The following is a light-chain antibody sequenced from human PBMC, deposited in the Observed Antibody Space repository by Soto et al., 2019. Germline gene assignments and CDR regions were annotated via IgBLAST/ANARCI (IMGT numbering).Light chain of an antibody. J-gene: IGKJ1*01. Sequence: VWTQSPDTLSLSPGETANLWGGPSQSVSSRSLAWYQQKPGQAPRLLISGASSRAADIPDRFSGSGSGTDFTLTINRLEPEDFAVYYCQQYDSSPRTFGQGTKVDIK. CDR3: QQYDSSPRT. CDR2: GAS. CDR1: QSVSSRS. V-gene: IGKV3-20*01.